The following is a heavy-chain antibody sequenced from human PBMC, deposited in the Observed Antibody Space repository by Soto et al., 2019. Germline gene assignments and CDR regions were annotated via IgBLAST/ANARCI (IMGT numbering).Heavy chain of an antibody. J-gene: IGHJ5*02. Sequence: GGSLRLSCAASGFSFSSHAMTWVRQAPGEGLEWVSSLSGSGVNTYYADSVKGRFTISRDNSKNTLYLQMNSLRAEDTAVYYCAKGGCSGGNCSPNWFDPWGQGTLVTVSS. V-gene: IGHV3-23*01. CDR2: LSGSGVNT. D-gene: IGHD2-15*01. CDR3: AKGGCSGGNCSPNWFDP. CDR1: GFSFSSHA.